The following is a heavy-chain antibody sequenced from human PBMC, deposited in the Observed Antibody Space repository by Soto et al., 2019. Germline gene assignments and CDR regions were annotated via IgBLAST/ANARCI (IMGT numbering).Heavy chain of an antibody. Sequence: GWSLRLSCAASVFRFIDFYMDWVRQAPGKGLEWVGRSRSKGDTYSTQFAASVEGRFSISRDESQDSLFLEMNSLKIEDTAIYYCALNYYGLDVLGQGTTVTVSS. CDR3: ALNYYGLDV. J-gene: IGHJ6*02. CDR1: VFRFIDFY. V-gene: IGHV3-72*01. CDR2: SRSKGDTYST.